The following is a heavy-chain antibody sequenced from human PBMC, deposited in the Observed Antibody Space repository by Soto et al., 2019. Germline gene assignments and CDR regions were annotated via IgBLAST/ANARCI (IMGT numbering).Heavy chain of an antibody. J-gene: IGHJ6*02. D-gene: IGHD3-16*01. CDR3: ARGDDFDYYYGVDV. CDR2: IVPMFGTS. CDR1: GGTFSNHA. V-gene: IGHV1-69*06. Sequence: SVRVSCKASGGTFSNHAISWVRQAPGQGLEWMGGIVPMFGTSNYAQKFQGRVTTTADKSTNTAYMELSSLTSEDTAVYYCARGDDFDYYYGVDVWGQGTTVTVSS.